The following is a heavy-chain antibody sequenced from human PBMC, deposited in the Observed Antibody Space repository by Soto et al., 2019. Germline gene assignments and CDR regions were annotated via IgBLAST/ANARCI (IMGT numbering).Heavy chain of an antibody. V-gene: IGHV1-45*02. CDR1: GYTFTYRY. Sequence: QMPLVQSGAEVKKTGSSVKVSCKASGYTFTYRYLHWVRQAPGQALEWMGWITPFNGNTNYAQKFQDRVTITRDRSMSTAYMELSSLRSEDTAMYYCASSGIAAAGPKFDYWGQGTLVTVSS. D-gene: IGHD6-13*01. CDR2: ITPFNGNT. J-gene: IGHJ4*02. CDR3: ASSGIAAAGPKFDY.